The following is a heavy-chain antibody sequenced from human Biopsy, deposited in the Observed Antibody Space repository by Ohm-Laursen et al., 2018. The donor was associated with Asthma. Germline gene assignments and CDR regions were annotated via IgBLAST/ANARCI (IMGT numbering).Heavy chain of an antibody. CDR3: ARGYSGSDRIVYYYSGLEV. J-gene: IGHJ6*02. D-gene: IGHD5-12*01. Sequence: SVKVSCKASGGTFSRYAISWVRQAPGQGLEWMGGLIPVLGTPDHAQMFEGRATITADESTSTAYMELSSLSSEDTAVYYCARGYSGSDRIVYYYSGLEVWGQGTTVTVSS. V-gene: IGHV1-69*13. CDR1: GGTFSRYA. CDR2: LIPVLGTP.